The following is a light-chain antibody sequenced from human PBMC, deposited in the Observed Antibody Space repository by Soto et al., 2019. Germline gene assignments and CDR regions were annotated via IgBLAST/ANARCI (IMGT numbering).Light chain of an antibody. CDR1: QSIRRDY. V-gene: IGKV3-20*01. Sequence: ESVLTQSPGTLSLSPGERATLSCRASQSIRRDYLAWYQQKPGQAPMLLIYGASIRATGVPDRFSGSGSGTDFTLTISRLEPEDFVVYYCQQYGSLITFGQGTRLEIK. J-gene: IGKJ5*01. CDR3: QQYGSLIT. CDR2: GAS.